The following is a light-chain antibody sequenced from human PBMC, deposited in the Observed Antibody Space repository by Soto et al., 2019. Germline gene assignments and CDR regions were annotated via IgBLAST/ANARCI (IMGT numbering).Light chain of an antibody. V-gene: IGKV3-15*01. J-gene: IGKJ1*01. Sequence: EIVMTQSPATLSVSPFERAKLSCSSSQSVYSSLAWYQQKHGQAPRLLISGASTRATGIPARFSGSGSGTEFTLTISRLQSEDFAVYYCQQYNNWPPWTFGQGTKVDIK. CDR3: QQYNNWPPWT. CDR2: GAS. CDR1: QSVYSS.